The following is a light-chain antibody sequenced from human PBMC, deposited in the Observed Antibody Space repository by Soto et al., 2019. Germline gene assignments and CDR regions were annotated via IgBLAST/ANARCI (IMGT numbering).Light chain of an antibody. J-gene: IGLJ2*01. CDR3: SSYSSSSTLL. V-gene: IGLV2-14*01. Sequence: QSALTQPASVSGSPGQSITISCTGTSSDVGGYNYVSWYQQHPGKAPKLMIYEVTNRPSGVSSRFSGSKSGNTASLTISGLPAEDEADYYCSSYSSSSTLLFGGGTKLTVL. CDR1: SSDVGGYNY. CDR2: EVT.